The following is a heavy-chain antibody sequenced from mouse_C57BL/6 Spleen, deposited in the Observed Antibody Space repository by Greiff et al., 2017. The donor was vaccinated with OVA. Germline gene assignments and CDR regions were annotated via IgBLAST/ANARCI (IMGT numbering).Heavy chain of an antibody. Sequence: QVQLQQPGTELVKPGASVKLSCKASGYTFTSYWMYWVKQRPGQGLEWIGNINPSNGGTNYNENFKSKATLTVDKSSSTAYMQLSSLSSEDSAVYYCARALITTVVATPSYAMDYRGQGPSVTVSS. CDR1: GYTFTSYW. CDR2: INPSNGGT. V-gene: IGHV1-53*01. CDR3: ARALITTVVATPSYAMDY. D-gene: IGHD1-1*01. J-gene: IGHJ4*01.